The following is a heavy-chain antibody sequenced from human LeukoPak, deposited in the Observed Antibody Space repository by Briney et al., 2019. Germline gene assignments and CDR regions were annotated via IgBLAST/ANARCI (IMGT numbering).Heavy chain of an antibody. CDR1: GGSISSYH. V-gene: IGHV4-59*12. D-gene: IGHD2-2*01. Sequence: SETLSLTCTVSGGSISSYHWSWIRQPPGKGLEWIGYIYYSGSTNYNPSLKSRVTMSVDTSKNQFSLKLSSVTAADTAVYYCARSRYCSSTSCSGPYYYYYYMDVWGKGTTVTVSS. CDR3: ARSRYCSSTSCSGPYYYYYYMDV. J-gene: IGHJ6*03. CDR2: IYYSGST.